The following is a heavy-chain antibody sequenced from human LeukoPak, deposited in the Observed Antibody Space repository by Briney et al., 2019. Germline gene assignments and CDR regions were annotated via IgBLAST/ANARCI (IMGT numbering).Heavy chain of an antibody. V-gene: IGHV4-59*01. D-gene: IGHD3-22*01. CDR3: ARSSYYYDSSGYSNWFDP. CDR1: GGSIGSYY. CDR2: MYYSGAT. Sequence: SETLSLTCTVSGGSIGSYYWSWIRQPPGKELEWIGYMYYSGATNYNPSLKSRVTMSIDTSKNKISLKLSSVTAADTAVYYCARSSYYYDSSGYSNWFDPWGQGTLVTVSS. J-gene: IGHJ5*02.